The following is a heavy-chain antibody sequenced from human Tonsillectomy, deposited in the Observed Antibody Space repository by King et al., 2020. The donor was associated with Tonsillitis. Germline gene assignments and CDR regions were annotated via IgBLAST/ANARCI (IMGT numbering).Heavy chain of an antibody. CDR2: TSVDGTDE. D-gene: IGHD2-15*01. CDR3: TRYVTCSNGNCYSYGWFDP. Sequence: VQLVESGGGVVQPGRSLRLSCAASGFTVSAFDLHWVRQAPGKGLETLTSVDGTDEFYADSVKGRFSLSRDSSTNTLYLQMNSLSSEDTAIYYCTRYVTCSNGNCYSYGWFDPWGQGTLVTVSS. CDR1: GFTVSAFD. J-gene: IGHJ5*02. V-gene: IGHV3-30-3*01.